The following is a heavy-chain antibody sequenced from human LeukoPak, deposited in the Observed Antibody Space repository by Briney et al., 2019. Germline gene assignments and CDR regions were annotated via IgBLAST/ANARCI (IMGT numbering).Heavy chain of an antibody. D-gene: IGHD3-3*01. V-gene: IGHV4-38-2*01. CDR3: ARVGSYDFWSGYHEIDY. CDR2: IYHSGST. CDR1: GYSISSGYY. Sequence: PSETLSLTCAVSGYSISSGYYWGWIRQPPGKGLEWIGSIYHSGSTYYNPSLKSRVTISVDTSKNQFSPELSSVTAADTAVYYCARVGSYDFWSGYHEIDYWGQGTLVTVSS. J-gene: IGHJ4*02.